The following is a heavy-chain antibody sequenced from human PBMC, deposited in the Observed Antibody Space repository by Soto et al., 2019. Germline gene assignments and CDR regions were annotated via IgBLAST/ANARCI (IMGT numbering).Heavy chain of an antibody. J-gene: IGHJ4*02. CDR3: ARDRSSSNKKEYYFDY. D-gene: IGHD6-13*01. CDR2: TYYRSKWYN. V-gene: IGHV6-1*01. CDR1: GDSVSSNSAA. Sequence: QVQLQQSGPGLVKPSQTLSLTCAISGDSVSSNSAAWNWIRQSPSRGLEWLGRTYYRSKWYNDYAVSVKSRITTNPVTSKFHFSLQLKSVTPEDTAVYYCARDRSSSNKKEYYFDYWGQGTLVTVSS.